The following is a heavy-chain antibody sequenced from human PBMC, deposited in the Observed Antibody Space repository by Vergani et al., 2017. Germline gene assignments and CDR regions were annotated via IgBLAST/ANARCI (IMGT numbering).Heavy chain of an antibody. CDR3: ARGLSTTVTTYYYMDV. V-gene: IGHV4-34*01. CDR1: GGSFSGYY. J-gene: IGHJ6*03. CDR2: INHSGST. Sequence: QLQLQESGSGLVKPSETLSLTCAVYGGSFSGYYWSWIRQPPGKGLEWIGEINHSGSTNYNPSLKSRVTISVDTSKNQFSLKLSSVTAADTAVYYCARGLSTTVTTYYYMDVWGKGTTVTVSS. D-gene: IGHD4-17*01.